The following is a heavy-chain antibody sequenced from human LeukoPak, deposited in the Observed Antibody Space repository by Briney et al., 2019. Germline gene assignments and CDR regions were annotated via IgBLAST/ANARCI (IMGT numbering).Heavy chain of an antibody. D-gene: IGHD2-21*02. V-gene: IGHV1-18*01. Sequence: GASVKVSCKASGYSFATHGISWVRQAPGQGLEWMGWIGAYNGNTNYAQKFQGRVTMTTDTSTSTAFVELRSLRSDDTAVYYCARDGHIVEVTPLGYYGMDVWGQGTTVTVSS. CDR2: IGAYNGNT. CDR3: ARDGHIVEVTPLGYYGMDV. J-gene: IGHJ6*02. CDR1: GYSFATHG.